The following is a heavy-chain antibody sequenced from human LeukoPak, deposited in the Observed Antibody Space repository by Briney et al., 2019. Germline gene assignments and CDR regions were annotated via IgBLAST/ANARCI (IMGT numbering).Heavy chain of an antibody. V-gene: IGHV3-66*01. D-gene: IGHD3-22*01. CDR1: GFTVSSNY. Sequence: GGSLRLSCAASGFTVSSNYMSWVRQAPGKGLEWVSVIYSGGSTYYADSVKGRFTISRDNSRNTLYLQINSLRAEDTAVYYCAKDQSHHDSSGSLYDPWGQGTLVTVSS. J-gene: IGHJ5*02. CDR3: AKDQSHHDSSGSLYDP. CDR2: IYSGGST.